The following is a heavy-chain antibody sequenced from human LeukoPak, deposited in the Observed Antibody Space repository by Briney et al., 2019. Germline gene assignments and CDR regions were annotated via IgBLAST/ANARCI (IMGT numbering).Heavy chain of an antibody. V-gene: IGHV1-2*06. J-gene: IGHJ4*02. D-gene: IGHD6-6*01. CDR2: INPNSDDT. CDR1: GYTFTGYY. CDR3: ARFEYSSSHFDY. Sequence: GASVKVSCKASGYTFTGYYIHWVRQAPGQGLEWMGRINPNSDDTYYAQKFQGRVTMTRDTSISTAYMELSSLRSDDTAVYYCARFEYSSSHFDYWGQGTPVTVSS.